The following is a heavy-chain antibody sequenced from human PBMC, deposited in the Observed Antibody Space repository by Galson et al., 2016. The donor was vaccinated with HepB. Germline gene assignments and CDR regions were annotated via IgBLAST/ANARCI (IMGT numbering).Heavy chain of an antibody. J-gene: IGHJ6*03. CDR3: ARAHQFLWGGSGWQYYYYYYYMDV. Sequence: SLRLSCAASGFTFNTYNMNWVRQAPGKGLEWVSSIDTNSHYIYYADSVKGRLTISRDNAKNSLSLQMNSLRAEDTAVYYCARAHQFLWGGSGWQYYYYYYYMDVWGKGTTVTVSS. D-gene: IGHD6-19*01. CDR1: GFTFNTYN. CDR2: IDTNSHYI. V-gene: IGHV3-21*01.